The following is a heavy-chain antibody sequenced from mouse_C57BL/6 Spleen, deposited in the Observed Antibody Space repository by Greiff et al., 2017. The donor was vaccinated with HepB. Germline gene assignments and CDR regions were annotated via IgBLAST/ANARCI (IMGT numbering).Heavy chain of an antibody. CDR2: IDPETGGT. J-gene: IGHJ2*01. D-gene: IGHD1-1*01. CDR1: GYTFTDYE. V-gene: IGHV1-15*01. CDR3: TRWHYGSSRYFDY. Sequence: VQLQESGAELVRPGASVTLSCKASGYTFTDYEMHWVKQTPVHGLEWIGAIDPETGGTAYNQKFKGKAILTADKSSSTAYMELRSLTSEDSAVYYCTRWHYGSSRYFDYWGQGTTLTVSS.